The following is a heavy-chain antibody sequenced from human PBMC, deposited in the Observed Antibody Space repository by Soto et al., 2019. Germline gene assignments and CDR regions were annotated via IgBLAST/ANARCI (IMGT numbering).Heavy chain of an antibody. Sequence: PGGSLRLSCAASGFTVSSNYMSWVRQAPGKGLEWVSVIYSGGSTYYADPVKGRFTISRDNSKNTLYLQMNSLRAEDTAVYYCARDQRSGYDFNNYYYYGMDVWGQGTTVTVSS. CDR1: GFTVSSNY. CDR2: IYSGGST. D-gene: IGHD5-12*01. J-gene: IGHJ6*02. V-gene: IGHV3-53*01. CDR3: ARDQRSGYDFNNYYYYGMDV.